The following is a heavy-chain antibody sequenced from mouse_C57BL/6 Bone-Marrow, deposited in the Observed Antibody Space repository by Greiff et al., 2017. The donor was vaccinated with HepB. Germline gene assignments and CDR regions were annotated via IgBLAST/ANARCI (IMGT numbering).Heavy chain of an antibody. V-gene: IGHV7-1*01. CDR2: SRNKANDYTT. Sequence: EVKLMESGGGLVQSGRSLRLSCATSGFTFSDFYMEWVRQAPGKGLEWIAASRNKANDYTTEYSASVKGRFIVSRDTSQSILYLQMNALRAEDTAIYYCARDWRGAMDYWGQGTSVTVSS. CDR3: ARDWRGAMDY. J-gene: IGHJ4*01. CDR1: GFTFSDFY.